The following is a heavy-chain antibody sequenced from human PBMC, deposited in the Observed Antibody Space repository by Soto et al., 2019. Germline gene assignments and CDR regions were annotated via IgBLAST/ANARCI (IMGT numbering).Heavy chain of an antibody. Sequence: QVQLVQSGAEVKKPGASVKVSCKASGYTFTGYYMHWVRQAPGQGLEWMGWINPNSGGTNYAQKFQGRVTMTRDTSINTAYMELSRLRSDDTAVYYCARQLAYCGGDCYTEPIEYWGQGTLVTVSS. J-gene: IGHJ4*02. V-gene: IGHV1-2*02. CDR2: INPNSGGT. D-gene: IGHD2-21*02. CDR1: GYTFTGYY. CDR3: ARQLAYCGGDCYTEPIEY.